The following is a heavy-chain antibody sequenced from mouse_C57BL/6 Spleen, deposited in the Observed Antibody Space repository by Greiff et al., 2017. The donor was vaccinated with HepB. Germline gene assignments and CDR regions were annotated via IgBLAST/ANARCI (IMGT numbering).Heavy chain of an antibody. D-gene: IGHD1-1*01. CDR3: ARRGITTVVANWYFVV. V-gene: IGHV1-81*01. Sequence: VQLQESGAELARPGASVKLSCKASGYTFTSYGISWVKQRTGQGLEWIGEIYPRSGNTYYNEKFKGKATLTADKSSSTAYMELRSLTSEDSAVYFCARRGITTVVANWYFVVWGTGTTVTVSS. CDR1: GYTFTSYG. J-gene: IGHJ1*03. CDR2: IYPRSGNT.